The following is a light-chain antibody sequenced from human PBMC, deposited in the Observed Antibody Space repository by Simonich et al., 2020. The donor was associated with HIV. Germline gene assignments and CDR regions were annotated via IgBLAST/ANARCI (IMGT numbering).Light chain of an antibody. CDR1: QGISSW. V-gene: IGKV1-12*01. J-gene: IGKJ4*01. Sequence: DIQMTQSPSSVSASVGDRVTITCRASQGISSWLAWYQQKPGKAPKLLIYAASSLQSGVPSRFSGSGSGIDFTLTITSLRSEDVGNYFCQQYYSYPLTFGGGTKVEIK. CDR2: AAS. CDR3: QQYYSYPLT.